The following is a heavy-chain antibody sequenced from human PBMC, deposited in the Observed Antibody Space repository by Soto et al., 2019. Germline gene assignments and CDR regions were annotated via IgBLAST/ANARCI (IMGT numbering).Heavy chain of an antibody. D-gene: IGHD6-6*01. Sequence: QVQLVESGGGVVQPGRSLRLSCAASGFTFSSYGMHWVRQAPGKGLEWVAVIWYDGSNKYYADSVKGRFTISRDNSKNTLYLQMNSLRAEDTAVYYCARTNEGVYSSSQIDYLGQGTLVTVSS. V-gene: IGHV3-33*01. J-gene: IGHJ4*02. CDR3: ARTNEGVYSSSQIDY. CDR2: IWYDGSNK. CDR1: GFTFSSYG.